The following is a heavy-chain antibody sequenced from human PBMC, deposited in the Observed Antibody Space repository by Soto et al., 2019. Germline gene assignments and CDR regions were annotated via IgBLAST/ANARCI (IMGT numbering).Heavy chain of an antibody. D-gene: IGHD6-13*01. CDR3: ARERDDSRWSSAENLHH. CDR1: GYTFTSHG. V-gene: IGHV1-18*01. CDR2: ISAYNGNT. Sequence: GASVKVSCKASGYTFTSHGIHWVRQAPGQGLEWMGWISAYNGNTNYAQKLQGRVTMTRDTSTSTAYMELRSLRSDDTAVYYCARERDDSRWSSAENLHHWGQGTLGTVSS. J-gene: IGHJ1*01.